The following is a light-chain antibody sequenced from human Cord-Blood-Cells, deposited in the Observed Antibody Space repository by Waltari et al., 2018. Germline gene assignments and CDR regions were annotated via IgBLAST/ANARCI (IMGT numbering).Light chain of an antibody. CDR2: WAS. J-gene: IGKJ1*01. CDR3: QQYYSTPWT. Sequence: DIVMTQSPDSLAVSLGERATINCKSSQSVLYSSNNKNYLAWYQQKPGQPPKLLIYWASTRESGFPDRFSGSGLGTDLPLTIGGLQAEDVAVYYCQQYYSTPWTFGQGTKVEIK. CDR1: QSVLYSSNNKNY. V-gene: IGKV4-1*01.